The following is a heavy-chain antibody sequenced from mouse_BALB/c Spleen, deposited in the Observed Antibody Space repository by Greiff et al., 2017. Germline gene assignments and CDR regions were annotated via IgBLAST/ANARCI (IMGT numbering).Heavy chain of an antibody. CDR3: ARPLYRYDSWFAY. CDR2: IYPGNVNT. D-gene: IGHD2-14*01. J-gene: IGHJ3*01. V-gene: IGHV1S56*01. Sequence: QVQLQQSGPELVKPGASVRISCKASGYTFTSYYIHWVKQRPGQGLEWIGWIYPGNVNTKYNEKFKGKATLTADKSSSTAYMQLSSLTSEDSAVYFCARPLYRYDSWFAYWGQGTLVTVSA. CDR1: GYTFTSYY.